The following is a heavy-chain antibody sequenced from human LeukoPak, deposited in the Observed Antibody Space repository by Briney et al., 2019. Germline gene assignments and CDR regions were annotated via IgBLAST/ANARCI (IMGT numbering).Heavy chain of an antibody. CDR3: ARDGQQLVSRYNWFDP. Sequence: SVKVSCKASGGTFSSYAISWVRQAPGQGLEWMGGINPIFGTANYAQKFQGRVTITADESTSTAYMELSSLRSEDTAVYYCARDGQQLVSRYNWFDPWGQGTLVTVSS. D-gene: IGHD6-13*01. V-gene: IGHV1-69*01. CDR1: GGTFSSYA. CDR2: INPIFGTA. J-gene: IGHJ5*02.